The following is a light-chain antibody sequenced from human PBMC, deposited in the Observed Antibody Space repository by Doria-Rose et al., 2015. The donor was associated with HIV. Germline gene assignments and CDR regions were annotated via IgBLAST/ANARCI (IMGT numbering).Light chain of an antibody. J-gene: IGKJ1*01. Sequence: TQSPDPLSVSPGERATLSCRASQSVSSNLAWYQQKPGQAPRLLIYGASTRATGIPARFSGSGSGTEFTLSISSMQSEDFAVYYCRQYNNWPTFGQGTKVEIK. CDR2: GAS. CDR1: QSVSSN. CDR3: RQYNNWPT. V-gene: IGKV3-15*01.